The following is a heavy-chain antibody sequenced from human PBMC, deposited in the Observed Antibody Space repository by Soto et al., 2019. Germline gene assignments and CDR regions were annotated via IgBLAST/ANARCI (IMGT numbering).Heavy chain of an antibody. D-gene: IGHD3-22*01. V-gene: IGHV1-18*01. CDR2: INPYNYKT. Sequence: GASVKVSCKASGYTFTRYGISWVRQAPGQGLDWMGWINPYNYKTNYAQNFQGRVTMTTDTSTSTAYMELRSLSSVTAADTAVYYCARSRDYDSSGYYSGPFFDYWGQGTLVTVSS. CDR1: GYTFTRYG. J-gene: IGHJ4*02. CDR3: ARSRDYDSSGYYSGPFFDY.